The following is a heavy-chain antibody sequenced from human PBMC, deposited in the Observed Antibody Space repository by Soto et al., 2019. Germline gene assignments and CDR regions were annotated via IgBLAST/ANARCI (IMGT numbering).Heavy chain of an antibody. CDR3: ARDGYCSGGSCYSRRRNAFDI. CDR1: GFTVSSNY. D-gene: IGHD2-15*01. CDR2: IYSGGST. J-gene: IGHJ3*02. V-gene: IGHV3-66*01. Sequence: EVQLVESGGGLVQPGGSLRLSCAASGFTVSSNYMSWVRQAPGKGLEWVSVIYSGGSTYYADSVKGRFTISRDNSKNTLYLQMNSLRAEDTAVYYCARDGYCSGGSCYSRRRNAFDIWGQGTMVTVSS.